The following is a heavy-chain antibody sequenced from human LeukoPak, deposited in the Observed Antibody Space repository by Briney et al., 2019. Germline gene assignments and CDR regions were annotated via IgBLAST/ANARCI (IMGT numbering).Heavy chain of an antibody. CDR2: INSDDSAT. Sequence: GGSLRLSCAASGFTFSIYWMHWVRQAPGKGLVWVSRINSDDSATDYADSVRGRFTISRDNAKNTLYLQMNSLRAEDTALYYCVRGATTVTGNYFYYYMDVWGKGTTVTV. V-gene: IGHV3-74*01. J-gene: IGHJ6*03. D-gene: IGHD4-11*01. CDR1: GFTFSIYW. CDR3: VRGATTVTGNYFYYYMDV.